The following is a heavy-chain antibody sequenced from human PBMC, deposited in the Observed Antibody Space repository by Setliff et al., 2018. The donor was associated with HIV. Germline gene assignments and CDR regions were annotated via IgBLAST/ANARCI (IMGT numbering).Heavy chain of an antibody. D-gene: IGHD3-10*01. Sequence: SETLSLTCTISGGSISSYYWSWIRQPPGKGLEWIGSIYYSGSINYNPSLESRVTISVDTSKNKYSLKLKSVTTADTAVYYCARDRGRGSGSPTRKYYYYGMDVWGQGTTVTVTS. CDR1: GGSISSYY. J-gene: IGHJ6*02. CDR3: ARDRGRGSGSPTRKYYYYGMDV. CDR2: IYYSGSI. V-gene: IGHV4-59*01.